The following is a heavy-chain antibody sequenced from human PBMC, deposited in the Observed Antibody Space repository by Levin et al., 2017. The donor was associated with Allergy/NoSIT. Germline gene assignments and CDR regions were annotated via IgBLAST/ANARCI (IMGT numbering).Heavy chain of an antibody. V-gene: IGHV3-15*01. CDR3: TTEVGRIAAGGTYY. CDR2: IQSKPGGETT. Sequence: PGGSLRLSCAASGFTFNNAWMNWVRQAPGKGLEWVGRIQSKPGGETTDYAAPVKGRFTISRDNSKNTLYLQMNSLKTEDTAVYYCTTEVGRIAAGGTYYWGQGTLVTVSS. CDR1: GFTFNNAW. D-gene: IGHD6-13*01. J-gene: IGHJ4*02.